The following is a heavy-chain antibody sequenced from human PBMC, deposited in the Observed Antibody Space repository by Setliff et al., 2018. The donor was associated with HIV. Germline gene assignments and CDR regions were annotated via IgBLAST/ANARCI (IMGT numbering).Heavy chain of an antibody. CDR2: IYYSGST. D-gene: IGHD2-21*02. J-gene: IGHJ4*02. CDR3: ARGIQHVVVVTAVRYFDS. V-gene: IGHV4-38-2*02. CDR1: SYSISSGYF. Sequence: SETLSLTCTVSSYSISSGYFWSWIRQPPGKGLEWIGSIYYSGSTYYNPSLKSRVTISVDTSKNQFSLNLSSVTAADTAVYYCARGIQHVVVVTAVRYFDSWGQGTLVTVSS.